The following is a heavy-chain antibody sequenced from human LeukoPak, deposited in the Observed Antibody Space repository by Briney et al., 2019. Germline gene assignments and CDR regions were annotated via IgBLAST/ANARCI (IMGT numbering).Heavy chain of an antibody. CDR1: GFTFSSYS. CDR2: ISSSSSYI. J-gene: IGHJ4*02. D-gene: IGHD3-10*01. CDR3: AGLDGTGSYNY. V-gene: IGHV3-21*01. Sequence: GGSLRLSCAASGFTFSSYSMNWVRQAPGKGLEWVSCISSSSSYIYYAASVKGRFTISRDNDKNSVYLQMNSLRAEDTAVYYCAGLDGTGSYNYWGQGTLVTVSS.